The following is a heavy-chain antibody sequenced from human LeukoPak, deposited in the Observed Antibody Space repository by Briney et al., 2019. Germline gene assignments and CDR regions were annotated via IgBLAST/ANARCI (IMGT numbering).Heavy chain of an antibody. CDR2: ISSSSSYI. CDR1: GFTFSSYS. V-gene: IGHV3-21*01. CDR3: ASSWSWMATTPGY. J-gene: IGHJ4*02. D-gene: IGHD5-24*01. Sequence: GGSLRLSCAASGFTFSSYSMNWVRQAPGKGLEWVSSISSSSSYIYYADSVKGRFTISRDNAKNSLYLQMNSLRAEDTAVYYCASSWSWMATTPGYWGQGTLVTVSS.